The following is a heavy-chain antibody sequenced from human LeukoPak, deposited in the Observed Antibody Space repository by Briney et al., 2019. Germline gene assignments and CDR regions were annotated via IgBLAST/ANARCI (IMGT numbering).Heavy chain of an antibody. CDR1: GGTFSSYG. CDR3: ARHVVPAAALYY. CDR2: IIPIFGTA. V-gene: IGHV1-69*13. D-gene: IGHD2-2*01. J-gene: IGHJ4*02. Sequence: ASVKVSCKASGGTFSSYGISWVRQAPGQGLEWMGGIIPIFGTANYAQKFQGRVTITADESTSTAYMELSSLRSEDTAVYYCARHVVPAAALYYWGQGTLVTVSS.